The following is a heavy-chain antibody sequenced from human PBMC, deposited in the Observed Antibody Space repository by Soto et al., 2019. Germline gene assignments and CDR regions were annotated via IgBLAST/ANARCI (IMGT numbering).Heavy chain of an antibody. CDR1: GGSFSGYY. CDR2: INHSGST. V-gene: IGHV4-34*01. D-gene: IGHD6-6*01. CDR3: ARYRWPPSSSPFDALDI. J-gene: IGHJ3*02. Sequence: SETLSLTCAVYGGSFSGYYWSWNRQPQGKGLEWIGEINHSGSTNYNPSLKSRVTISVDTSKNQFSLKLSSVTAADTAVYYCARYRWPPSSSPFDALDIWGQGTMVTVSS.